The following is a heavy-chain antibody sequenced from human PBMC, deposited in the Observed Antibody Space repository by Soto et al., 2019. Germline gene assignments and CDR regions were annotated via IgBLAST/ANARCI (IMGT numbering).Heavy chain of an antibody. J-gene: IGHJ5*02. Sequence: SETLSLTCTVSGGSISSYYWSWIRQPAGKGLEWIGRIYTSGSTNYNPSLKSRVTMSVDTSKNQFSLKLSSVTAADTAVYYCARSTYYYDSSGDYQSLGWFDPCAQGTLVTVSS. D-gene: IGHD3-22*01. CDR1: GGSISSYY. V-gene: IGHV4-4*07. CDR2: IYTSGST. CDR3: ARSTYYYDSSGDYQSLGWFDP.